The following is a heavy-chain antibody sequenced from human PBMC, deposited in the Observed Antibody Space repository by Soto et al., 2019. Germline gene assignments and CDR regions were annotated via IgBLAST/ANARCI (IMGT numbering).Heavy chain of an antibody. CDR3: ARVYYGDYGHRRYYYAMEV. J-gene: IGHJ6*02. CDR2: IIPIFGTA. CDR1: GGTFSSYA. Sequence: SVKVSCKASGGTFSSYAISWERQAPGQGLEWMGGIIPIFGTANYAQKFQGRVTITADKSTSTAYMELSSLRSEDTAVYYCARVYYGDYGHRRYYYAMEVWGQGTTVTLSS. D-gene: IGHD4-17*01. V-gene: IGHV1-69*06.